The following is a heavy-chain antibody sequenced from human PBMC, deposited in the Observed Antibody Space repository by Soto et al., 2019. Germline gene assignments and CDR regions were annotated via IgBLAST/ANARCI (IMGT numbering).Heavy chain of an antibody. V-gene: IGHV3-23*01. J-gene: IGHJ4*02. Sequence: EVQLLESGGGLVQPGGSLRLSCAASGFTFSNYAMGWVRQAPGKGLGWVSGIGGGGGRTYYADSVKGRFTISRDNSKNTLYLQMNSVRVEDTAIYFCAKIAEAVAGTVYGYWGQGALVTVSS. D-gene: IGHD6-19*01. CDR2: IGGGGGRT. CDR3: AKIAEAVAGTVYGY. CDR1: GFTFSNYA.